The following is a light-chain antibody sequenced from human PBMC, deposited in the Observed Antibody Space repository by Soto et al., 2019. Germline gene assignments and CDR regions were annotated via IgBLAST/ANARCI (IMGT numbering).Light chain of an antibody. Sequence: DIVMTQSPDSLAVSLGERATINCKSSQSVLYSSNNKNYLAWYQQKPGQPPKLLIYWASTRASGVPDRFSGSGSGTDFTLTISSLQAEDVAVYYCQQYYCTPYTFGQGTKLEIK. J-gene: IGKJ2*01. V-gene: IGKV4-1*01. CDR2: WAS. CDR3: QQYYCTPYT. CDR1: QSVLYSSNNKNY.